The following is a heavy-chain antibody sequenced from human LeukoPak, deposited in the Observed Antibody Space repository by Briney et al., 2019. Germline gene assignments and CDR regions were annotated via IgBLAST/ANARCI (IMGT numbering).Heavy chain of an antibody. J-gene: IGHJ4*02. CDR2: TYYSGST. CDR3: AKDGSNGAAAGGFDY. V-gene: IGHV4-39*07. D-gene: IGHD6-13*01. CDR1: GGSISSSSYY. Sequence: SETLSLTCTVSGGSISSSSYYWGWIRQPPGKGLGWIGSTYYSGSTYYNPSLKRRVTISVDTSKNQFSLKLSSVTVADTAVYYCAKDGSNGAAAGGFDYWGQGTLVTVSS.